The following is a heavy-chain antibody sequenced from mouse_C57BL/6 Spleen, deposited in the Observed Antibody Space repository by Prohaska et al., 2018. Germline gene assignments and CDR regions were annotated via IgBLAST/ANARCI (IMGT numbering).Heavy chain of an antibody. D-gene: IGHD2-5*01. CDR3: MIYSNYWYFDV. CDR1: FTFSGFW. V-gene: IGHV11-2*01. J-gene: IGHJ1*03. Sequence: FTFSGFWMSWVRQTPGKTLEWIGDINSDGSAINYAPSIKDRFTIFRDNDKSTLYLQMSNVRSEDTATYFCMIYSNYWYFDVWGTGTTVTVSS. CDR2: INSDGSAI.